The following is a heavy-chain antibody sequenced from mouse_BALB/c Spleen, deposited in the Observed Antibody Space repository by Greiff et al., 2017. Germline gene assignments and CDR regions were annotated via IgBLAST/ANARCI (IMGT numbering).Heavy chain of an antibody. Sequence: QVQLKESGAELMKPGASVKISCKATGYTFSSYWIEWVKQRPGHGLEWIGEILPGSGSTNYNEKFKGKATFTADTSSNTAYMQLSSLTSEDSAVYYCARSNGNYGWDYWGQGTTLTVSS. V-gene: IGHV1-9*01. J-gene: IGHJ2*01. CDR3: ARSNGNYGWDY. CDR1: GYTFSSYW. D-gene: IGHD2-1*01. CDR2: ILPGSGST.